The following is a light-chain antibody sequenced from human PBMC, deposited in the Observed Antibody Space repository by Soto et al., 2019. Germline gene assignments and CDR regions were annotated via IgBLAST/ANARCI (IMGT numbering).Light chain of an antibody. V-gene: IGLV8-61*01. CDR1: SGSVSTSYY. CDR2: STN. J-gene: IGLJ3*02. Sequence: QAVVTQEPSFSVSPGRTVTLTCGLSSGSVSTSYYPSWYQQTPGQAPRTLIHSTNTRSSGVPDRFSGSILGNKAALTITGARADDESAYYCVLYMGSGIWVFGGGTKLTV. CDR3: VLYMGSGIWV.